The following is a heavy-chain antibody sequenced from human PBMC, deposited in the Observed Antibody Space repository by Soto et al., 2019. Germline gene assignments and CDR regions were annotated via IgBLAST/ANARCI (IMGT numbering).Heavy chain of an antibody. J-gene: IGHJ4*02. CDR3: DFDF. Sequence: EVQLLESGGGLVQPGGSLRLSCVASGFTFSFYAMTWVRQAPGKGLEWVSIISGSGDSTLYADSVKGRFTISRDNSKNTLDLQMNSLRAEDTAVYYCDFDFWGQGTLVTVSS. CDR2: ISGSGDST. V-gene: IGHV3-23*01. CDR1: GFTFSFYA.